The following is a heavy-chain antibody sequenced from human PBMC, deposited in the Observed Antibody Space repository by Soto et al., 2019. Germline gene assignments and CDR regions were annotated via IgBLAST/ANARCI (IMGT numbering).Heavy chain of an antibody. V-gene: IGHV1-18*01. CDR2: ISAYNGNT. Sequence: ASVKVSCKASGYTFTSYGISWVRQAPGQGLEWMGWISAYNGNTNYAQKLQGRVTMTTDTSTSTAYMELRSLRSDDTAVYYCARVDEPPPDNWFDPWGQGTLVTVSS. CDR3: ARVDEPPPDNWFDP. CDR1: GYTFTSYG. J-gene: IGHJ5*02.